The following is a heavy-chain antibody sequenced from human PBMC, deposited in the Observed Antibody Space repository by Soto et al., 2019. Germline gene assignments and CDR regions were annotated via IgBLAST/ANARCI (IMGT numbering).Heavy chain of an antibody. Sequence: QVQLVESGVGVVQPGRSLRLSCAASGFTFSSYGMHWVRQAPGKGLEWVAVISDNGSDKHYADSVKGRFTISRDNSKNALYLQVNSLRLEDTAVYYCAAGWMFADYWGQGALVIVSS. J-gene: IGHJ4*02. V-gene: IGHV3-30*03. CDR2: ISDNGSDK. CDR3: AAGWMFADY. D-gene: IGHD3-10*02. CDR1: GFTFSSYG.